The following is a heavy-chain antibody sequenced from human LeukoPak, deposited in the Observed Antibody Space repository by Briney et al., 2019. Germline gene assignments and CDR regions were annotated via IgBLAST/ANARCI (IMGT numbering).Heavy chain of an antibody. D-gene: IGHD1-26*01. J-gene: IGHJ4*02. CDR1: GFTFSSYG. Sequence: PGRSLRLSCAASGFTFSSYGMHWVRQAPGKGLEWVAVKWYDGSNKFYADSVKGRFTISRDNSKNTLYLQMNSLRAEDTAVYYCARETTTLDYWGQGTLVTVSS. CDR3: ARETTTLDY. V-gene: IGHV3-33*01. CDR2: KWYDGSNK.